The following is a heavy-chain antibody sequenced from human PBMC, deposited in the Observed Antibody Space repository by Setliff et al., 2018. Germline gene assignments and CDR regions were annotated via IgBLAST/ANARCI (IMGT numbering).Heavy chain of an antibody. J-gene: IGHJ4*02. CDR1: GGPFSGAS. CDR3: AKGGTYRYFDF. CDR2: VYYSGTA. Sequence: SETLSLTCTVSGGPFSGASIRSWIRQPPGKGLEFTGYVYYSGTAKYDPSLESRAIMSVDASKNQISLKLNSVTAADMAVYYCAKGGTYRYFDFWGQGALVTVSS. D-gene: IGHD1-26*01. V-gene: IGHV4-59*01.